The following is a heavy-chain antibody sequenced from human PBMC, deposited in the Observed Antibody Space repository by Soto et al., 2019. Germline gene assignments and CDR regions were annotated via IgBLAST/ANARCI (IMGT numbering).Heavy chain of an antibody. CDR1: GFTFGDYA. J-gene: IGHJ4*02. D-gene: IGHD5-18*01. CDR3: TVTAVGYSYGSYDY. Sequence: EVQLVESGGGLVKPGRSLRLSCTASGFTFGDYAMSWFRQAPGKGLEWVGFIRSKAYGGTTEYAASVKGRFTISRDDSKSIAYLQMNSLKTEDTAVYYCTVTAVGYSYGSYDYWGQGTLVTVSS. CDR2: IRSKAYGGTT. V-gene: IGHV3-49*05.